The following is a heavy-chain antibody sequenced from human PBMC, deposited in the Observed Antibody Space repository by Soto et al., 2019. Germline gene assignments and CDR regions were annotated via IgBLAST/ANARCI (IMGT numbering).Heavy chain of an antibody. CDR3: ARLGDQLRDYYYYRKDV. CDR2: IYYSGST. Sequence: SETLSLTCTVSGGSIISSSYYWGWIRQPPGKGLEWIGSIYYSGSTYYNPSLKSRVTISVDTSKNQFSLKLSSVTAADTAVYYRARLGDQLRDYYYYRKDVWCRGTSV. CDR1: GGSIISSSYY. J-gene: IGHJ6*02. D-gene: IGHD1-7*01. V-gene: IGHV4-39*01.